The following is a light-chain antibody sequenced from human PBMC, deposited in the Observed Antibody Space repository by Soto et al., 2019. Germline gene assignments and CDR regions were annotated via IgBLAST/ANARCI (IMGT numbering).Light chain of an antibody. V-gene: IGKV3-20*01. CDR3: HQYGTSPLT. CDR1: QSVSSSY. CDR2: GAS. Sequence: EIVLTQPPGSLSLSPGERATLSCRPSQSVSSSYLAWYQQKPGQAPRLVIYGASSRANGIPDRFSGSGSGTDFTLTISRLEPEDFAVYYCHQYGTSPLTFGQGTKLEIK. J-gene: IGKJ2*01.